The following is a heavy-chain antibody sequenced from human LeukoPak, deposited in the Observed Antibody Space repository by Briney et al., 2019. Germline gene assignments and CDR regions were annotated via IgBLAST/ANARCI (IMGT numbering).Heavy chain of an antibody. CDR2: IHHSGRT. V-gene: IGHV4-39*01. CDR1: GGSISSGDYY. CDR3: VTAVTTSSRDAFDI. J-gene: IGHJ3*02. D-gene: IGHD4-17*01. Sequence: PSETLSLTCTVSGGSISSGDYYWSWIRQPPGKGLEWIGTIHHSGRTYYNPSLKTRVTMSVDTSKNQFSLNMTSVTAAHTAVYYCVTAVTTSSRDAFDIWGQGAMVIVSA.